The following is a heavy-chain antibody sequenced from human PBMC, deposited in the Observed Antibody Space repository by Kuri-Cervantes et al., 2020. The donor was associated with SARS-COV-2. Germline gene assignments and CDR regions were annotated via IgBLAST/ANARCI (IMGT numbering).Heavy chain of an antibody. D-gene: IGHD2-21*02. V-gene: IGHV1-46*02. CDR1: GYTFNRYT. CDR3: ARVCKAYCGGDCSWYFDL. Sequence: ASVKVSCKTSGYTFNRYTITWVRQAPGQGLEWMGIINPSGGSTSYAQKFQGRVTMTRDTSTSTVYMELSSLRSEDTAVYYCARVCKAYCGGDCSWYFDLWGRGTLVTVSS. J-gene: IGHJ2*01. CDR2: INPSGGST.